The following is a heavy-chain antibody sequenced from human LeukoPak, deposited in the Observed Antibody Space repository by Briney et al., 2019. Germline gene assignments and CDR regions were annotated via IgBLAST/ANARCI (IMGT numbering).Heavy chain of an antibody. CDR3: ARDPQNGALDI. D-gene: IGHD2-8*01. CDR1: QFSFPNSW. CDR2: LNTDGSGK. V-gene: IGHV3-7*01. Sequence: GGSLRLSCAASQFSFPNSWMSWIRQSPGKGLEWVANLNTDGSGKFYVDSVMGRFTVSRDNGQNSLYLQMTSLRAEDTAVYYCARDPQNGALDIWGQGTMVTVSS. J-gene: IGHJ3*02.